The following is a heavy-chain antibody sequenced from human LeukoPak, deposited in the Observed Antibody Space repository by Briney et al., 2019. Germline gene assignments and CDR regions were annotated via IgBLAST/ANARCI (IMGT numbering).Heavy chain of an antibody. D-gene: IGHD6-13*01. CDR2: ISSSGSTI. CDR3: ARIGYSSSGFDY. V-gene: IGHV3-48*03. Sequence: GGSLRLSCAASGFTFSSYEMNWVRQAPGKGLEWVSYISSSGSTIYYADSVKGRFTISRDNAKNSLYLQMNSLRAEDTAVYYCARIGYSSSGFDYWGQGTLVTVSS. J-gene: IGHJ4*02. CDR1: GFTFSSYE.